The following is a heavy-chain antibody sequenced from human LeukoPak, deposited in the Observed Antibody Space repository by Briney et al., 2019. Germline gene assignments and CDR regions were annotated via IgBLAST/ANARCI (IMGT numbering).Heavy chain of an antibody. D-gene: IGHD3-22*01. CDR3: ARTASSGYFYFDY. Sequence: GGSLRLSCAASGFAVSNNYMSWVRQAPGKGLEWVSVIYSDGSPYYADSVRGRFTISRDNSKNTLYLQMNSLRAEDTAVYYCARTASSGYFYFDYWGQGTLVTVSS. J-gene: IGHJ4*02. V-gene: IGHV3-66*01. CDR1: GFAVSNNY. CDR2: IYSDGSP.